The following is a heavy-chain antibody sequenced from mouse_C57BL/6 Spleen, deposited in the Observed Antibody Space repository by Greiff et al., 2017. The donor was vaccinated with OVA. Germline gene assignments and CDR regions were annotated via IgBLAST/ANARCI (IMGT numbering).Heavy chain of an antibody. CDR1: GFTFSSYA. V-gene: IGHV5-4*01. CDR3: ARFPLYSNYVVYFDY. CDR2: ISDGGSYT. Sequence: EVQGVESGGGLVKPGGSLKLSCAASGFTFSSYAMSWVRQTPEKRLEWVATISDGGSYTYYPDNVKGRFSISRDNAKNNLYLQMSHLKSEDTAMYYWARFPLYSNYVVYFDYWGQGTTLTVSS. D-gene: IGHD2-5*01. J-gene: IGHJ2*01.